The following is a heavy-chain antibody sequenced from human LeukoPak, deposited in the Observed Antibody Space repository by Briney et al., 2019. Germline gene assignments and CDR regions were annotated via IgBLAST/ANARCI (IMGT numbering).Heavy chain of an antibody. CDR2: ISSSSSYI. D-gene: IGHD4-17*01. CDR1: GFTFSSYS. V-gene: IGHV3-21*01. CDR3: ARDLGSDRTTVTYYFDY. Sequence: KPGGSLRLSCAASGFTFSSYSMNWVRQAPGKGLECVSSISSSSSYIYYADSVKGRFTISRDNAKNSLYLQMNSLRAEDTAVYYCARDLGSDRTTVTYYFDYWGQGTLVTVSS. J-gene: IGHJ4*02.